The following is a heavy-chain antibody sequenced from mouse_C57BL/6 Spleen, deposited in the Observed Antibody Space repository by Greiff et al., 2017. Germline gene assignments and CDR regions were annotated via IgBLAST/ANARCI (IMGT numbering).Heavy chain of an antibody. Sequence: QVHVKQSGPELVKPGASVKISCKASGYAFSSSWMNWVKQRPGKGLEWIGRIYPGDGDTNYNGKFKGKATLTADKSSSTAYMQLSSLTSEDSAVYFCARSGDYDVAWFAYWGQGTLVTVSA. J-gene: IGHJ3*01. CDR3: ARSGDYDVAWFAY. CDR1: GYAFSSSW. V-gene: IGHV1-82*01. D-gene: IGHD2-4*01. CDR2: IYPGDGDT.